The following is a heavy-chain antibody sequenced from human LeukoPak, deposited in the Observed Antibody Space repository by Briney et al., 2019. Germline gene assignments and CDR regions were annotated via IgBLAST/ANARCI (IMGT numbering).Heavy chain of an antibody. V-gene: IGHV4-39*07. J-gene: IGHJ4*02. D-gene: IGHD2/OR15-2a*01. Sequence: SETLSLTCTVSGGSFSSSSYYWGWIRQPPGKGLEWIGSIYYSGSTYYNPSLKSRVTISVDTSRNQFSLNLSSVTAADTAVYYCARDVPGSMGFDYWGQGTLVTVSS. CDR1: GGSFSSSSYY. CDR2: IYYSGST. CDR3: ARDVPGSMGFDY.